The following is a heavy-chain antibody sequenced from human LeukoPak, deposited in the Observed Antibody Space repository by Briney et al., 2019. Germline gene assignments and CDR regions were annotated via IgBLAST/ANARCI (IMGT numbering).Heavy chain of an antibody. D-gene: IGHD6-6*01. CDR3: ARERIAARSWFDP. V-gene: IGHV4-31*03. CDR2: IYYSGST. Sequence: PSETLSLTCTVSGGSISSGGYYWSWIRQHPGKGLEWIGYIYYSGSTYYNPSLKSRVTISVDTSKNQFSLKLSSVTAADTAAYYCARERIAARSWFDPWGQGTLVTVSS. J-gene: IGHJ5*02. CDR1: GGSISSGGYY.